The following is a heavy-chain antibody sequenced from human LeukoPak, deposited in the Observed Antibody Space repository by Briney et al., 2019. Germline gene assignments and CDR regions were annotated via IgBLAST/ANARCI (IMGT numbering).Heavy chain of an antibody. J-gene: IGHJ4*02. CDR3: ARGDGVYVY. V-gene: IGHV3-53*01. D-gene: IGHD5/OR15-5a*01. CDR2: IYFGGTT. Sequence: GGSLRLSCAAAGFTVSSNYMTWVRQAPGQGLEWVSVIYFGGTTYYADSVKGRFTISRDNSKNTVYLQMNSLRVEDTAVYYCARGDGVYVYWGQGTLVTVSS. CDR1: GFTVSSNY.